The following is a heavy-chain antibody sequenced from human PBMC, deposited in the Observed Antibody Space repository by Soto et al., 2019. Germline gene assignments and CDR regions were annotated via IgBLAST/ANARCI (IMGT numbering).Heavy chain of an antibody. CDR3: ARSLVLLWFGPLDY. CDR1: GGSISSYY. Sequence: QVQLQESGPGLVKPSETLSLTCTVSGGSISSYYWSWIRQPAGKGLEWIGRIYTSGSTNYNPSLNSRVTIAVDTSKNQFSLKLSSVTAADTAVYYCARSLVLLWFGPLDYWGQGTLVTVSS. CDR2: IYTSGST. D-gene: IGHD3-10*01. V-gene: IGHV4-4*07. J-gene: IGHJ4*02.